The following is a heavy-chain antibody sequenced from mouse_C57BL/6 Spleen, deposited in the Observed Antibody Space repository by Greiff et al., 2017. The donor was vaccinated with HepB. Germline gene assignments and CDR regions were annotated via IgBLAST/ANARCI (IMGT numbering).Heavy chain of an antibody. V-gene: IGHV1-55*01. CDR3: ARRKPIRDWYFDV. J-gene: IGHJ1*03. CDR2: IYPGSGST. CDR1: GYTFTSYW. D-gene: IGHD2-12*01. Sequence: VQLQQSGAELVKPGASVKMSCKASGYTFTSYWITWVKQRPGQGLEWIGDIYPGSGSTNYNEKFKSKATLTVDTSSSTAYMQLSSLTSEDSAVYYWARRKPIRDWYFDVWGTGTTVTVSS.